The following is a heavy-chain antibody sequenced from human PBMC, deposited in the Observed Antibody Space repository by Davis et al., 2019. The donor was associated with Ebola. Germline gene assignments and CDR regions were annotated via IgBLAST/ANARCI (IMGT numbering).Heavy chain of an antibody. CDR1: GGTFSSYA. D-gene: IGHD5-12*01. J-gene: IGHJ6*02. Sequence: SVKVSCKASGGTFSSYAISWVRQAPGQGLEWMVGIIPIFGTANYAQKFQGRVTITADESTSTAYMELSSLRSEDTAVYYCARGIGYSGYDGSWIWRWKGTKYYYYGMDVWGQGTTVTVSS. CDR3: ARGIGYSGYDGSWIWRWKGTKYYYYGMDV. CDR2: IIPIFGTA. V-gene: IGHV1-69*13.